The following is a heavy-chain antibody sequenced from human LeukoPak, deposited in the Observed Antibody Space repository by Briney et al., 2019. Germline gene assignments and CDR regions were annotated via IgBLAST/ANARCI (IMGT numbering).Heavy chain of an antibody. D-gene: IGHD2/OR15-2a*01. V-gene: IGHV3-30-3*01. CDR2: ISYDGSNK. CDR1: GFTFSSYA. CDR3: ARDEFRTPFGRANLDY. Sequence: GGSLRLSCAASGFTFSSYAMHWVRQAPGKGLEWVAVISYDGSNKYYADSVKGRFTISRDNSKNTLYLQMNSLRAEDTAVYYCARDEFRTPFGRANLDYWGQGTLVTVSS. J-gene: IGHJ4*02.